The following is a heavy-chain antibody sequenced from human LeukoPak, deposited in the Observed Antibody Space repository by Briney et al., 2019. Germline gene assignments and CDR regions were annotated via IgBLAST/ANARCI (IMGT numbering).Heavy chain of an antibody. Sequence: PGGSLRLSCAASGFTFSSYAMSWVRQAPGKGLEWVSAISGSGGSTYYADSVKGRFTISRDNSKNTLYLQMNTLRAGDTAVYSCAKNGRGYSSDYFDYWGQGTPVTVSS. J-gene: IGHJ4*02. D-gene: IGHD5-18*01. V-gene: IGHV3-23*01. CDR2: ISGSGGST. CDR1: GFTFSSYA. CDR3: AKNGRGYSSDYFDY.